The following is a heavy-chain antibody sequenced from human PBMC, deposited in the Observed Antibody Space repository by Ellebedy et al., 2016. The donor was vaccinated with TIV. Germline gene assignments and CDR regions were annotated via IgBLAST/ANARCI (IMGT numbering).Heavy chain of an antibody. J-gene: IGHJ4*02. CDR1: GGSIGSYS. CDR2: SYTNGKS. Sequence: SETLSLTXNVSGGSIGSYSWSWIRQPPGKGLEWIGCSYTNGKSFYNPSLRSWVTISIDTPRNRLSLRLSSVTAADTAVYYCARAPISWNPFDSWGQGTLVTVSS. D-gene: IGHD1-1*01. V-gene: IGHV4-59*13. CDR3: ARAPISWNPFDS.